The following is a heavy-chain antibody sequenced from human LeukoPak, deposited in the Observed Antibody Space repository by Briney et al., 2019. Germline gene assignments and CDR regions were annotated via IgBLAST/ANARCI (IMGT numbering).Heavy chain of an antibody. CDR2: IVVGSGNT. CDR3: AADGELPDAFDI. V-gene: IGHV1-58*02. Sequence: AAGKVSCKASGFTFTSSAMQLVRQARGQRLEWIGWIVVGSGNTNYEQKFQERVTITRDMSTSTAYMELSSLRSEDTAVYYCAADGELPDAFDIWGQGTMVTVSS. D-gene: IGHD1-26*01. J-gene: IGHJ3*02. CDR1: GFTFTSSA.